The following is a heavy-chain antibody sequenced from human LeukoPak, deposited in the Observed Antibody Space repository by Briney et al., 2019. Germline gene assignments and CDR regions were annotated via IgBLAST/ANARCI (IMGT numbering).Heavy chain of an antibody. Sequence: GGSLRLSCAASGFTFSSYWMSRVRQAPGKGLEWVANIKKDGSEKYYVDSVKGRFTISRDNAKTSLYLQMNSLRAEDTAVYYCARDLSGVTGYTYGRGIDYWGQGTLVTVSS. D-gene: IGHD5-18*01. J-gene: IGHJ4*02. V-gene: IGHV3-7*01. CDR1: GFTFSSYW. CDR2: IKKDGSEK. CDR3: ARDLSGVTGYTYGRGIDY.